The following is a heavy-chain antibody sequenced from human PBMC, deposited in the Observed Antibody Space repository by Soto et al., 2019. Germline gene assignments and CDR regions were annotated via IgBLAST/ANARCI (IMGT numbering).Heavy chain of an antibody. J-gene: IGHJ4*02. D-gene: IGHD6-19*01. CDR2: IYSGGST. CDR1: GFTVSSNY. CDR3: ARGNSSGWYWRSFDY. Sequence: EVQLVESGGGLVQPGGSLRLSCAASGFTVSSNYMSWVRQAPGKGLEWVSVIYSGGSTYYADSVKGRFTISRHNSKNTLYLQMNSLRAEDTAVYYCARGNSSGWYWRSFDYCGQGTLVTVSS. V-gene: IGHV3-53*04.